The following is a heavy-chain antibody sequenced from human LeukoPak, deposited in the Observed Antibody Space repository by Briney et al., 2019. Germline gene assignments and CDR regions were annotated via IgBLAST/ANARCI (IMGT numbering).Heavy chain of an antibody. J-gene: IGHJ4*02. CDR3: TKDSNGGGWLRLFDY. CDR2: IIPIFGTA. V-gene: IGHV1-69*06. D-gene: IGHD6-19*01. Sequence: SVKVSCKASGGTFSSYAISWVRQAPGQGLEWMGGIIPIFGTANYAQKFQGRVTITADKSTSTAYMELSRLRSDDTAVYYCTKDSNGGGWLRLFDYWGQGTLVTVSS. CDR1: GGTFSSYA.